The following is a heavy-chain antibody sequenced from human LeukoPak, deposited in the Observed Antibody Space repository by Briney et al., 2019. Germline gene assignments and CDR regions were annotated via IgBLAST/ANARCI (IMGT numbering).Heavy chain of an antibody. D-gene: IGHD2-15*01. CDR1: GGSISNTGYY. V-gene: IGHV4-39*01. CDR2: IYYSGRT. J-gene: IGHJ5*02. CDR3: ARLRTGSYCSGGTCREGWFDP. Sequence: PSETLSLTCTVSGGSISNTGYYWGWIRQPPGKGLEWIASIYYSGRTYYNPSLKSRVTISVDTSKNQFSLKLSSVTAADTAVYSCARLRTGSYCSGGTCREGWFDPWSQGTLVTVSS.